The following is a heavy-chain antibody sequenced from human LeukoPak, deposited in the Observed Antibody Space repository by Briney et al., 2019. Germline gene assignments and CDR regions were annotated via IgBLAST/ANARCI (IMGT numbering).Heavy chain of an antibody. CDR2: ISYDGSNK. CDR3: ASHGDRIDY. Sequence: PGGSLRLSCAASGFTFSSYAMHWVRQAPGKGLEWVAVISYDGSNKYYADSVKGRFTISRGNSKNTLYLQMNSLRAEDTAVYYCASHGDRIDYWGQGTLVTVSS. CDR1: GFTFSSYA. V-gene: IGHV3-30-3*01. J-gene: IGHJ4*02. D-gene: IGHD7-27*01.